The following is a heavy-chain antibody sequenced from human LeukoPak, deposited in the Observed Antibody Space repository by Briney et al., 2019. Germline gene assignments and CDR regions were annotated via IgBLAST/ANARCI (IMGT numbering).Heavy chain of an antibody. CDR2: ISSSSTHI. CDR3: ARDLTADDSGGYLEDAFDV. Sequence: GGSLRLSCAASGFTFSSYSMNWVRQAPGKGLEYVSSISSSSTHIYYADSLKGRFTISRDDAKNSLYLQMNSLRAEDTAVYYCARDLTADDSGGYLEDAFDVWGQGTMVTVSS. CDR1: GFTFSSYS. J-gene: IGHJ3*01. D-gene: IGHD3-22*01. V-gene: IGHV3-21*01.